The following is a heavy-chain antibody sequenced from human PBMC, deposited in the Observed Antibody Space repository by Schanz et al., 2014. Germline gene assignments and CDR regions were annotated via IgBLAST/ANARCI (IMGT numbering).Heavy chain of an antibody. CDR3: ARDRSPAEANLGINY. D-gene: IGHD3-9*01. J-gene: IGHJ4*02. Sequence: QVQLVQSGAEVKKPGASVKISCKTSGYTFTSFGINWVRQAPGQGLEWMGWISPYSAKTGFGQKFQGRVTLTTDTSTATAYMELRSLTSDDTAVYYCARDRSPAEANLGINYWGQGSLVTVSS. CDR1: GYTFTSFG. V-gene: IGHV1-18*01. CDR2: ISPYSAKT.